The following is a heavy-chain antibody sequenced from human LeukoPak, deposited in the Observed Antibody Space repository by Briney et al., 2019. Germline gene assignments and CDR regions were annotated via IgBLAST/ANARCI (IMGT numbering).Heavy chain of an antibody. D-gene: IGHD3-22*01. V-gene: IGHV1-2*02. CDR1: GYTFTGYY. CDR3: AREDYYDSSGYSLWDY. Sequence: ASVKVSCKASGYTFTGYYMHWVRQAPGQGLEWMGWINPNSGGTNYAQKFQGRVTMTRDTSISTAYMELSRLRSDDTAVYYCAREDYYDSSGYSLWDYWGQGTLVTVSS. CDR2: INPNSGGT. J-gene: IGHJ4*02.